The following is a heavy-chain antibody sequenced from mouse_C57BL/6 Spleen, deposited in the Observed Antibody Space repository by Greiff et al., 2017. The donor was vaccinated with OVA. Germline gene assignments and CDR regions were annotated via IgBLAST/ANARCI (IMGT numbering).Heavy chain of an antibody. Sequence: EVQLQQSGPELVKPGASVKISCQASGYTFTDYYMNWVKQSHGKSLEWIGDINPNNGGTSYNQKFKGKATLTVDKSSSTAYMELHSLTSEDSAVYYCARAPNGEDAMDYWGQGTTVTVSS. J-gene: IGHJ4*01. D-gene: IGHD4-1*01. CDR3: ARAPNGEDAMDY. CDR2: INPNNGGT. CDR1: GYTFTDYY. V-gene: IGHV1-26*01.